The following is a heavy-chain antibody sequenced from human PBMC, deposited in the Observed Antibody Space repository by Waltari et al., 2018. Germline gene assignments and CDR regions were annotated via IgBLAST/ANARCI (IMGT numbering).Heavy chain of an antibody. CDR3: ARPSGSYLEMDYFDY. CDR1: FSSYA. Sequence: FSSYAMHWVRQAPGKGLEWVAVISYDGSNKYYADSVKGRFTISRDNSKNTLYLQMNSLRAEDTAVYYCARPSGSYLEMDYFDYWGQGTLVTVSS. CDR2: ISYDGSNK. V-gene: IGHV3-30-3*01. J-gene: IGHJ4*02. D-gene: IGHD1-26*01.